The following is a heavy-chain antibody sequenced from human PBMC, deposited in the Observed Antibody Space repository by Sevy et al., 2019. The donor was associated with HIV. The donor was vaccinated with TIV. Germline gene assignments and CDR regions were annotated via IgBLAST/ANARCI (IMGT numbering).Heavy chain of an antibody. J-gene: IGHJ4*02. D-gene: IGHD3-10*01. Sequence: GGSLRRSCAASEFTFRDYTMNWVRQVPWKGLEWVSSISSGSSYISYADSVKGRFTISRDNAENLLFLQMNSLSAEDTADYYCVRDRDYYGSGSYDYWGQGTLVTVSS. CDR3: VRDRDYYGSGSYDY. CDR2: ISSGSSYI. CDR1: EFTFRDYT. V-gene: IGHV3-21*06.